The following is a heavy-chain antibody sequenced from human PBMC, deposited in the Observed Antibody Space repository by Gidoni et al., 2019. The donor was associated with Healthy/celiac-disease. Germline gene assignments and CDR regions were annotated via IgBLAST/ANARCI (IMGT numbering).Heavy chain of an antibody. CDR2: ISYDGSNK. CDR3: ARDLRFNFDY. V-gene: IGHV3-30-3*01. Sequence: QVQLVESGGGVGQPGRSLRLSCAASGFTFSSYAMHWVRQAPGKGLEWVAVISYDGSNKYYADSVKGRFTISRDNSKNTLYLQMNSLRAEDTAVYYCARDLRFNFDYWGQGTLVTVSS. D-gene: IGHD4-17*01. CDR1: GFTFSSYA. J-gene: IGHJ4*02.